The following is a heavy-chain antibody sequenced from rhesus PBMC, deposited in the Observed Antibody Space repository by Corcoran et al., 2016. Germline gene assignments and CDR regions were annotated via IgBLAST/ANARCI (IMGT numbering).Heavy chain of an antibody. J-gene: IGHJ2*01. CDR2: IYGSDGST. V-gene: IGHV4-93*02. Sequence: QVQLQESGPAVVKPSETLSLTCAVSGGSGSRSNWWIWIRQSPGKGLDFIGGIYGSDGSTEYNPSLKSRVTYSIDTSKNHFSLKLSSVTAADTAVYYCARLFGNYNWYIDLWGPGTPITVSS. CDR3: ARLFGNYNWYIDL. CDR1: GGSGSRSNW. D-gene: IGHD4-35*01.